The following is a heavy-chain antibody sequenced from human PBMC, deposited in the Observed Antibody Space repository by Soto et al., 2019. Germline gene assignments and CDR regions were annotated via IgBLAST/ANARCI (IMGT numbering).Heavy chain of an antibody. CDR2: IYYSGST. D-gene: IGHD2-2*01. CDR1: GGSISSYY. Sequence: QVQLQESGPGLVKPSETLSLTCTVSGGSISSYYWCWIRQPPGKGLEWIGYIYYSGSTNYNPSLKSRVTISVDTSKNQFSLKLSSVTAADTAVYYCARGRPQKGGYCSSTSCYSYYYYYMDVWGKGTTVTVSS. V-gene: IGHV4-59*01. J-gene: IGHJ6*03. CDR3: ARGRPQKGGYCSSTSCYSYYYYYMDV.